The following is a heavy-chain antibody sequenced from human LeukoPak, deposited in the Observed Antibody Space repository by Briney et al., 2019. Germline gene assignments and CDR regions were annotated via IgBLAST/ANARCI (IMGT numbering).Heavy chain of an antibody. Sequence: PGGTLRLSCAASGFSFSSYGISWVRQAPGKGLEWVSAISASGDTTYYADSVKGRFTISRDNSKNTLYLQMNSLSAEDTAVYYCAKNGDRGAYCSGGSCYPYYYYYMDVWGKGTTVTISS. CDR1: GFSFSSYG. CDR2: ISASGDTT. CDR3: AKNGDRGAYCSGGSCYPYYYYYMDV. D-gene: IGHD2-15*01. J-gene: IGHJ6*03. V-gene: IGHV3-23*01.